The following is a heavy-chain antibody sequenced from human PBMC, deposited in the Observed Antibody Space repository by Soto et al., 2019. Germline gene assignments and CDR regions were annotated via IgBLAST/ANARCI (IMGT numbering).Heavy chain of an antibody. CDR3: ARSSTVTTAIDY. D-gene: IGHD4-17*01. CDR1: GGSISSGGYY. J-gene: IGHJ4*02. V-gene: IGHV4-31*03. CDR2: IYYSGST. Sequence: QVQLQESGPGLVKPSQTLSLTCTVSGGSISSGGYYWSWIRQHPGKGLEWIGYIYYSGSTYYNPSLKSRVTISVDTSKNQFSLKLSSVTAADTAVYSCARSSTVTTAIDYWGQGTLVTVSS.